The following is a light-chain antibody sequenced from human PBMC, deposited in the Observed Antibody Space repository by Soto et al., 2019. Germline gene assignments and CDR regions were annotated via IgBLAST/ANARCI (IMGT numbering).Light chain of an antibody. CDR3: QQYDNIRVT. Sequence: DIPMTQSPSSLSASIGDRVTISCHASEDISHYVNWYQQQPGKAPKLLIYDGYELQTGVPSRFSGSGSKTDSYLTISSLRPEDFASYYCQQYDNIRVTFGPGTRVDLK. CDR2: DGY. J-gene: IGKJ3*01. V-gene: IGKV1-33*01. CDR1: EDISHY.